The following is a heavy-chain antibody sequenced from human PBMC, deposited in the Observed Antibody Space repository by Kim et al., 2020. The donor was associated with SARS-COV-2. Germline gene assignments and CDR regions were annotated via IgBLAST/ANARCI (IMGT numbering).Heavy chain of an antibody. J-gene: IGHJ4*02. CDR3: ARDMMRGAMVLDD. Sequence: DSVKGRFTISRDDSKNTLYLQMNSLRGEDTAVYYCARDMMRGAMVLDDWGQGTLVTVSS. V-gene: IGHV3-30*07. D-gene: IGHD5-18*01.